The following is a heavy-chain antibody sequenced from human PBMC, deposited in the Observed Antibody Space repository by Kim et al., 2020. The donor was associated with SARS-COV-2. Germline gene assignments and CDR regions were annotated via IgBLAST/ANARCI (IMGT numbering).Heavy chain of an antibody. V-gene: IGHV3-7*01. Sequence: QDGGDKCYVDSVKGRFTISRDHAKKSLYLQMNSLRAEDTAVYYCAREWDPGGQGTLVTVSS. J-gene: IGHJ5*02. CDR3: AREWDP. CDR2: QDGGDK.